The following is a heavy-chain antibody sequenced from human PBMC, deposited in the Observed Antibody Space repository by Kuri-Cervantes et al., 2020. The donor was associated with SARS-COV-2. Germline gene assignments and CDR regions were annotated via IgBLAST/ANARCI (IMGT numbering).Heavy chain of an antibody. CDR2: INSDGSST. J-gene: IGHJ5*02. D-gene: IGHD2-2*01. V-gene: IGHV3-74*01. CDR3: ARGARDIVVVPAAKDWFDP. Sequence: GESLKISCAASGITVSTNYMNWVRQAPGKGLVWASRINSDGSSTSYADSVKGRFTISRDNAKNTLYLQMNSLRAEDTAVYYCARGARDIVVVPAAKDWFDPWGQGTLVTVSS. CDR1: GITVSTNY.